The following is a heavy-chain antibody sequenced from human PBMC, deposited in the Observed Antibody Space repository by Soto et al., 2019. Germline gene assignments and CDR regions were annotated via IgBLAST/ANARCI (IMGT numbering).Heavy chain of an antibody. V-gene: IGHV3-15*01. D-gene: IGHD4-17*01. CDR3: SRDKDSSDYGLDH. Sequence: EVQLVESGGGLVQPGESLRVSCAVSGFSVSDTWMNRVRQAPGKGLEWVGRINTGGASDYAAPVRDRFFISRDESQNTLYLQMHGLKSEDTAVYYCSRDKDSSDYGLDHWGQGTLVTVSS. CDR1: GFSVSDTW. CDR2: INTGGAS. J-gene: IGHJ4*02.